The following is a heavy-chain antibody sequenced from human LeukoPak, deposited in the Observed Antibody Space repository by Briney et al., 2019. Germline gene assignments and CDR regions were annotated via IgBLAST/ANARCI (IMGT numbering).Heavy chain of an antibody. J-gene: IGHJ4*02. CDR3: ARHTSGYYSAHFEY. CDR2: IYYEGNA. V-gene: IGHV4-59*08. Sequence: PSETLSLTCAVSGDSISPYYWSWVRESPGKGLEWIVYIYYEGNADYNPSLKSRLSMSVDTSKNQFSLDLKSVTAADTAIYYCARHTSGYYSAHFEYWGQGALVTASS. D-gene: IGHD5-12*01. CDR1: GDSISPYY.